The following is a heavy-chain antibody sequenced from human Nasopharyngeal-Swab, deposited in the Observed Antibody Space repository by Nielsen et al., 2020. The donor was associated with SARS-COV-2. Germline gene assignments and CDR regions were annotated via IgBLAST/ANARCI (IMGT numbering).Heavy chain of an antibody. D-gene: IGHD3-22*01. CDR3: SRDRDIFGYDSSGYYGADAFDL. Sequence: GESLKISCAASGFTFDDYTMHWVRQAPGKGLEWVSLISWDGGSTYYADSVKGRFTISRDNSKNSLYLQMNSLRAEDTAVYYCSRDRDIFGYDSSGYYGADAFDLWGQGTMVTVSS. J-gene: IGHJ3*01. V-gene: IGHV3-43*01. CDR1: GFTFDDYT. CDR2: ISWDGGST.